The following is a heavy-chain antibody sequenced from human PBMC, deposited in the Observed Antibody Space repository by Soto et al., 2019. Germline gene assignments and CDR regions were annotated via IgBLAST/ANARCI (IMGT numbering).Heavy chain of an antibody. J-gene: IGHJ1*01. D-gene: IGHD3-9*01. CDR3: GKAGGSELRYFDWPEVGV. V-gene: IGHV3-30*18. CDR2: VTYDSSEK. CDR1: GFSFFNYG. Sequence: QVHVVESGGGVVQPGTSLRLSCTASGFSFFNYGFAWLRQAPGKGLEWVAVVTYDSSEKYYADSVKGRFTSSRDNSKNTVYLQMDSLQHNDSALYYCGKAGGSELRYFDWPEVGVWGHVTLVTVSS.